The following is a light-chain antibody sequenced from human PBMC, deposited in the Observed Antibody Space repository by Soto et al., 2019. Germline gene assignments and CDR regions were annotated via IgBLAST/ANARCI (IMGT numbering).Light chain of an antibody. CDR3: QQRSNWPPYT. CDR1: QSVSSY. V-gene: IGKV3-11*01. CDR2: DAA. J-gene: IGKJ2*01. Sequence: EIVLTQSPATLSLSPGERATLSCRASQSVSSYLAWYQQKPGQAPRLLIYDAANRATGIPAMFSGSGSGTDFTPAISTLEPDDFAVYYCQQRSNWPPYTFGQGTKLEIK.